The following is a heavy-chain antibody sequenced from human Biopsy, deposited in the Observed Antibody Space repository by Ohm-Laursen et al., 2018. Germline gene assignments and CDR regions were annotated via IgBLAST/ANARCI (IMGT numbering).Heavy chain of an antibody. CDR3: ARGSGYFKLDV. Sequence: SETLSLTCAVNGESSSGYFWNWIRQPPGKGLEWIGEINQSGSTKYNPSLKRRATLSPDSSNSQFSLRLTSVTAADTAIYYCARGSGYFKLDVWGQGTTVTVSS. D-gene: IGHD5-12*01. V-gene: IGHV4-34*01. CDR1: GESSSGYF. J-gene: IGHJ6*02. CDR2: INQSGST.